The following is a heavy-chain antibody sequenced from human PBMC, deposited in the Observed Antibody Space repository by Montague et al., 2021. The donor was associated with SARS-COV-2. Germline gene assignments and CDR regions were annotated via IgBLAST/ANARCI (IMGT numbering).Heavy chain of an antibody. CDR1: SGSISSGGSISSGGYY. CDR3: ARDLGHRYVAGWFDH. Sequence: TLSLTCTVSSGSISSGGSISSGGYYWSWIRQHPGKGLEWIGYIYYSGSTSYNPSLKSRVTISVDTSKNQFSLKLSSVTAADTAVYYCARDLGHRYVAGWFDHWGQGTLVAVPS. CDR2: IYYSGST. V-gene: IGHV4-31*03. D-gene: IGHD5-18*01. J-gene: IGHJ5*02.